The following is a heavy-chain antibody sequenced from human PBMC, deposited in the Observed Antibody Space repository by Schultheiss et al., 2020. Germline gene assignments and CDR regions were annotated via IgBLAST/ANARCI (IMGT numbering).Heavy chain of an antibody. J-gene: IGHJ5*02. CDR2: VYHYGGT. D-gene: IGHD6-6*01. CDR1: GGSISSGGYS. CDR3: ARDIPPYRGIAGRRAGGVEFDP. V-gene: IGHV4-61*08. Sequence: SKTLSLTCAVSGGSISSGGYSWSWIRQPPGKGLEWIGYVYHYGGTGYSPPLKSRATISLDTSKNQFSLKLSSVTDADTAVYYCARDIPPYRGIAGRRAGGVEFDPWGQGTLVTVSS.